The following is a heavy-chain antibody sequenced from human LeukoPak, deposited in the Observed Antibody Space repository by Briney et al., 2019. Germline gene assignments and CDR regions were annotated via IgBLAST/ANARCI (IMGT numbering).Heavy chain of an antibody. J-gene: IGHJ4*02. CDR3: AKDLDIVVVVPADY. V-gene: IGHV3-23*01. CDR2: ISGSGGST. Sequence: HPGGSLRLSCAASGFTFSSYAMSWVRQAPGKGLEWVSAISGSGGSTYYADSVKGRFTISRDNSKNTLYLQMNSLRAEDTAVYYCAKDLDIVVVVPADYWGQGTLVTVSS. CDR1: GFTFSSYA. D-gene: IGHD2-15*01.